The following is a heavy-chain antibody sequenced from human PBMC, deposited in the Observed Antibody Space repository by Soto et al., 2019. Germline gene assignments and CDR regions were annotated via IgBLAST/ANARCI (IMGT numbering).Heavy chain of an antibody. J-gene: IGHJ6*02. CDR1: GFTFRSYA. CDR3: AKGDFALPDYYYAMGV. V-gene: IGHV3-23*01. Sequence: PXGSLRLTFVASGFTFRSYAMSWVRQAPGKGLDWVSVISGSGGSAYYAESLKGRFTISRDNSKNTLYLQMNSLRAEDTAVYYCAKGDFALPDYYYAMGVWGQGNTVTVSS. CDR2: ISGSGGSA. D-gene: IGHD3-16*02.